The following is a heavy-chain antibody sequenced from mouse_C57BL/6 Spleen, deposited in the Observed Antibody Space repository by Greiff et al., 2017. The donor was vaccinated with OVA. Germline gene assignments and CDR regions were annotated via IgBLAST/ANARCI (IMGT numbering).Heavy chain of an antibody. CDR1: GYTFTSYW. D-gene: IGHD1-1*01. Sequence: QVQLQQPGAELVMPGASVKLSCKASGYTFTSYWMHWVKQRPGQGLEWIGEIDPSDSYTNYNQKFKGKSTLTVDKSSSTAYMQLSSLTSEDSAVYYDAGWDYGSSYGYAMDYWGQGTSVTVSS. J-gene: IGHJ4*01. CDR2: IDPSDSYT. V-gene: IGHV1-69*01. CDR3: AGWDYGSSYGYAMDY.